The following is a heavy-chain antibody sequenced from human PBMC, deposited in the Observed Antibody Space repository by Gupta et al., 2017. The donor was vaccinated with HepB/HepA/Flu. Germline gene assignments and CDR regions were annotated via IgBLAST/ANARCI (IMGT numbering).Heavy chain of an antibody. CDR3: ARDKYDIWTGSAFDV. D-gene: IGHD3-9*01. J-gene: IGHJ3*01. Sequence: QVQLVESGGGVVQPGRSLRLSCAASGFSFNSYAMHWVRQAPGKGLVWVAVMPYYGSKKYHADSVKGRFTISRDNSKNTLYLQMDSLRAEDTAMYYCARDKYDIWTGSAFDVWGQGTMVTVSS. CDR2: MPYYGSKK. CDR1: GFSFNSYA. V-gene: IGHV3-30-3*01.